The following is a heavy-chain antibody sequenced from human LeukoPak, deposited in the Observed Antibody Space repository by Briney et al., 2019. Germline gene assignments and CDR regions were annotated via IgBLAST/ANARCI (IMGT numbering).Heavy chain of an antibody. CDR3: ARARDGHFAF. V-gene: IGHV3-33*01. CDR1: GFTFSSYG. Sequence: GGSLRLSCVASGFTFSSYGMHWVRQAPSKGLEWVAVIWSDGNNKYYADSVKGRFTISRENSKNTLYLQMNSLRAEDTAVYYYARARDGHFAFWGQATLVTICS. CDR2: IWSDGNNK. D-gene: IGHD2-21*01. J-gene: IGHJ4*02.